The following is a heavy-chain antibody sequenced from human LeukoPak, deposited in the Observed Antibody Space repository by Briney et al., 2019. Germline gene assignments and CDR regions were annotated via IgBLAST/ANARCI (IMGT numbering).Heavy chain of an antibody. CDR1: GYTFTSYY. Sequence: ASVKVSCKASGYTFTSYYMHWVRQAPGQGLEWMGIINPSGGSTSYAQKFQGRVTMTRDMSTSTVYMELRSLRSDDTAVYYCARGAPGDGIDNWGQGTLVTVSS. CDR2: INPSGGST. CDR3: ARGAPGDGIDN. J-gene: IGHJ4*02. V-gene: IGHV1-46*01.